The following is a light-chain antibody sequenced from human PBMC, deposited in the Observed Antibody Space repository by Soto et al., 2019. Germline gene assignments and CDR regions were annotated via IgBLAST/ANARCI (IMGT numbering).Light chain of an antibody. Sequence: DIQMTQSPSTLSGSVGDRVTITCRASQTISSWLAWYQQKPGKAPKLLIYKASTLKSGVPSRFSGSGSGTEFTLTISSLQPDDFATYYCQHYNKYSEAFGQGTKVEL. CDR2: KAS. V-gene: IGKV1-5*03. CDR1: QTISSW. J-gene: IGKJ1*01. CDR3: QHYNKYSEA.